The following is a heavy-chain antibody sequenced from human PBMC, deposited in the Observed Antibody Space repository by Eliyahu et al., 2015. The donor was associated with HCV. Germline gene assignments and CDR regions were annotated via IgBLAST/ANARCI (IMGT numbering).Heavy chain of an antibody. Sequence: QVQLLQSGAEGGKPGSSVKVSCKASGGTIPTYAISWVRQAPGQGLEWMGGITPPFGTAKYAQKFQGRVTITADESTSTAYMEVNSLRFEDTAVYYCAIEGGSSGPRWFDPWGQGTLVTVSS. CDR1: GGTIPTYA. J-gene: IGHJ5*02. CDR3: AIEGGSSGPRWFDP. CDR2: ITPPFGTA. D-gene: IGHD6-19*01. V-gene: IGHV1-69*01.